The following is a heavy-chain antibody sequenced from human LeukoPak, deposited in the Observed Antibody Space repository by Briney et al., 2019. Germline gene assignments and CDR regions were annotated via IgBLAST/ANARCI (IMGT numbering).Heavy chain of an antibody. D-gene: IGHD6-19*01. V-gene: IGHV4-4*09. J-gene: IGHJ4*02. CDR3: ARNVGWYTHDS. Sequence: SETLSLTCSVSGDSLSRHFWSWSRQPPGKGLEWIGFIFGSGGTNYDPSLRSRVTISEDTSKNLFYLKLTSVTAADTAVYYCARNVGWYTHDSWGQGTLVTVSS. CDR2: IFGSGGT. CDR1: GDSLSRHF.